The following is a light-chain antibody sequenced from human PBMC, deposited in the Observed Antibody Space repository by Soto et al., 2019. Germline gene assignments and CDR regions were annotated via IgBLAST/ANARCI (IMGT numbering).Light chain of an antibody. CDR1: IRDVGAYNL. J-gene: IGLJ3*02. CDR3: SAYTARSTMV. Sequence: QSALTQPASVSGSAGQSITIFCSGTIRDVGAYNLVSWYQQHPGTAPKLIIYEVRNRPSGISSRFSGSRSGNTASLTISGLQPENEGDYYSSAYTARSTMVFGGGTKVTVL. CDR2: EVR. V-gene: IGLV2-14*01.